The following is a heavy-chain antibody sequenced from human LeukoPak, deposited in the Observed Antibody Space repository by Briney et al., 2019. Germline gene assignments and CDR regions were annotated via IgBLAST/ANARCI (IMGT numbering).Heavy chain of an antibody. CDR1: DESFSGYY. CDR3: AREGRGGHNFDY. CDR2: INYSGST. J-gene: IGHJ4*02. D-gene: IGHD2-15*01. Sequence: PSETLSLTCAVSDESFSGYYWNWIRQPPGRGLEWIGEINYSGSTQYHPSLKSRVSMSMDKSKKQVSLKLSSVTVADTAVYYCAREGRGGHNFDYWGQGTLAIVSS. V-gene: IGHV4-34*01.